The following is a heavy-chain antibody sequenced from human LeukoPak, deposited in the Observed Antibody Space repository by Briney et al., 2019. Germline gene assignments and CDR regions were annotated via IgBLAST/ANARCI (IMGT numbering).Heavy chain of an antibody. CDR1: GGSISSGGYY. J-gene: IGHJ3*02. D-gene: IGHD4-17*01. V-gene: IGHV4-31*03. CDR3: AKHPPTYDYGDYEAFDI. Sequence: SQTLSLTCTVSGGSISSGGYYWSWIRQHPGKGLEWIGYIYYSGSTYYNPSLKSRVTISVDTSKNQFSLKLSSVTAADTAVYYCAKHPPTYDYGDYEAFDIWGQGTMVTVSS. CDR2: IYYSGST.